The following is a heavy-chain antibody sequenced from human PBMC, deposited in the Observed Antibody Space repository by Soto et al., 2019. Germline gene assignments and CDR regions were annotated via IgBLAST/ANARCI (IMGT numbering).Heavy chain of an antibody. Sequence: ASVKVSCKASGGTFSSYTISWVRQAPGQGLEWMGRIIPILGIANYAQKFQGRVTITADKSTSTAYMELSSLRSEDTAVYYCARSGYSSSSSLAFDIWGQGTMVTVSS. V-gene: IGHV1-69*02. J-gene: IGHJ3*02. CDR2: IIPILGIA. D-gene: IGHD6-6*01. CDR3: ARSGYSSSSSLAFDI. CDR1: GGTFSSYT.